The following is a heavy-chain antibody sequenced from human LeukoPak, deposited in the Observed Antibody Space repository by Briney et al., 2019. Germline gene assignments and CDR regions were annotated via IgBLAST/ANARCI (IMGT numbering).Heavy chain of an antibody. V-gene: IGHV4-39*01. Sequence: SETLSLTCTVSGASINTTNFYWAWIRQPPGKGLESIGNIHYTGRTYSNASLNSRVTISVDTSKDQFSLKLTSVSAADTAVYYCARQGSMTRGGYWLDPWGRGTLVIVSS. J-gene: IGHJ5*02. D-gene: IGHD3-10*01. CDR3: ARQGSMTRGGYWLDP. CDR1: GASINTTNFY. CDR2: IHYTGRT.